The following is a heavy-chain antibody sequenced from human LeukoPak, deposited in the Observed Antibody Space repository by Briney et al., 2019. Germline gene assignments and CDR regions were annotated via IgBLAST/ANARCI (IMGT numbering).Heavy chain of an antibody. Sequence: GGSLRLSCAASGFTFSSYVMSWVRQAPGKGLEWVSSISNSGGSTYYADSVKGRFTISRDNSKNTLYLQMNSLRAEDTAVYYCAKAAGYSGYDFFLDYWGQGTLVTVSS. J-gene: IGHJ4*02. CDR1: GFTFSSYV. CDR3: AKAAGYSGYDFFLDY. D-gene: IGHD5-12*01. V-gene: IGHV3-23*01. CDR2: ISNSGGST.